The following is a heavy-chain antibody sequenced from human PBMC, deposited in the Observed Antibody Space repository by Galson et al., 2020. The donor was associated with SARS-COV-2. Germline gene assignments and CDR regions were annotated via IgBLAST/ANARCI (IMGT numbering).Heavy chain of an antibody. Sequence: GESLTISCAASGFSFSNYAMHWVRQAPGKELEWVTIISFDGSNKHYAASVRGRFTISRDNSKNTVYLQMNSLRIEDTAVYYCARDMEQKPITPSDYWGQGTLVTVSS. CDR3: ARDMEQKPITPSDY. CDR2: ISFDGSNK. J-gene: IGHJ4*02. CDR1: GFSFSNYA. D-gene: IGHD6-13*01. V-gene: IGHV3-30*04.